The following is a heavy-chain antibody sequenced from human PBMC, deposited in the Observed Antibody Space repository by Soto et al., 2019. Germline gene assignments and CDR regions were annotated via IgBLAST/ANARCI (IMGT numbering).Heavy chain of an antibody. Sequence: QLQLEESGPGLVKSSETLSLTCSVSGDSISSSSYYWGWIRQSPGEGLEWIGNINGNGGTQYNPSLSRRVIISVDTSANQFSLRLTSVTAADTAVYYCASRYGPSEFDHWGQGSLVTVSS. CDR2: INGNGGT. CDR1: GDSISSSSYY. J-gene: IGHJ4*02. V-gene: IGHV4-39*01. D-gene: IGHD3-9*01. CDR3: ASRYGPSEFDH.